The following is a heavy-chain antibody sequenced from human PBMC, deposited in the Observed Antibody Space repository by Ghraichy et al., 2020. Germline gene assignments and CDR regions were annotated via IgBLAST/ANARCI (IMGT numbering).Heavy chain of an antibody. CDR2: IHYDGTT. V-gene: IGHV4-39*02. Sequence: SETLSLTCTVSGGAVRSSVYNWGWIRQTPGRGLEWLASIHYDGTTYVNPSVKSRLSISIDTLKNQFSLKLISVTAADTAVYFCARENQDLPGLDVWGQGTPVTVSS. J-gene: IGHJ6*02. CDR3: ARENQDLPGLDV. CDR1: GGAVRSSVYN.